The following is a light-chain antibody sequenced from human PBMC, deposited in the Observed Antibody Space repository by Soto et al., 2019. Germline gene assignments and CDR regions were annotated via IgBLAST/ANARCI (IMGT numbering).Light chain of an antibody. CDR2: KAS. Sequence: DIHMSQSASTLSGSVGDRVTITCGARQTISSWLAWYQQKPVKAPKLPIYKASTLKSGVPSRFRGSGSGTEFTLTISSLQPDDFATYYCQHYNSYSAAFGQGTKVDIK. CDR1: QTISSW. CDR3: QHYNSYSAA. V-gene: IGKV1-5*03. J-gene: IGKJ1*01.